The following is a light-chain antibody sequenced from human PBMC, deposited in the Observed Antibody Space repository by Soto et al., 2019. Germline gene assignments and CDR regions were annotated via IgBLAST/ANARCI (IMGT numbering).Light chain of an antibody. CDR3: QQYGSSGT. V-gene: IGKV3-20*01. CDR2: GAS. J-gene: IGKJ4*02. CDR1: QIVSNNY. Sequence: IVLTQSPGTLALPPGEGATLFCTARQIVSNNYVAWYQQKPGQAPRLLIYGASNTATGIPGRFSGSGSGTYFTLTISRLEPEDFAVYYCQQYGSSGTFGRGTKVDIK.